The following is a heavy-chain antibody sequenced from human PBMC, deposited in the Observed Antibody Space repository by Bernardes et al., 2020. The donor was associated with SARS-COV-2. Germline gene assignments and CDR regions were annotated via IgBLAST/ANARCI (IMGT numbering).Heavy chain of an antibody. CDR1: GFAFSTFW. CDR2: IKKDGSET. CDR3: VRDRDLRVLESGNY. J-gene: IGHJ4*02. Sequence: GGSLRLSCAASGFAFSTFWMTWVRQAPGKGLEWVANIKKDGSETYYVDSVKGRFSVSRDNTRNLLYLQMNSLRVDDTAIYYCVRDRDLRVLESGNYWGQGTLVTVSS. V-gene: IGHV3-7*03. D-gene: IGHD3-10*01.